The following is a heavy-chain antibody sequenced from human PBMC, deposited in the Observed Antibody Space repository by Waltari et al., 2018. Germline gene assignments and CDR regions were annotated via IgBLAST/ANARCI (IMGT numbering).Heavy chain of an antibody. CDR1: GYSISSGYY. CDR3: ARLEGFSGSYYFAY. J-gene: IGHJ4*02. D-gene: IGHD1-26*01. Sequence: QVQLQESGPGLVKPSETLSLTCAVSGYSISSGYYWGWIRQPPGKGLEWIGSIYHSGSTYYNPSLKSRVTISVDTSKNQFSLKLSAVTAADTAVYYCARLEGFSGSYYFAYWGQGTLVTVSS. CDR2: IYHSGST. V-gene: IGHV4-38-2*01.